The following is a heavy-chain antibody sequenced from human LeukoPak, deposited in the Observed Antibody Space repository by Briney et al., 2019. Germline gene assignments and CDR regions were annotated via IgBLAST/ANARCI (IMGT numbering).Heavy chain of an antibody. CDR2: INASGGST. CDR3: AILRYHWNYLDL. CDR1: GYTLTELS. Sequence: ASVKVSCKVSGYTLTELSMHWVRQARGKGGEWMGIINASGGSTGYAQKFQGRDTITRETSTSTVYMELRRQRYEDTAGYYCAILRYHWNYLDLWGQGTLVTVSS. V-gene: IGHV1-46*01. D-gene: IGHD1-1*01. J-gene: IGHJ5*02.